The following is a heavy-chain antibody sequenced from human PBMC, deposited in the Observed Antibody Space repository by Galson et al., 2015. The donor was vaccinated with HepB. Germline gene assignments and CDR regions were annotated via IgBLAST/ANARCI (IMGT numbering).Heavy chain of an antibody. V-gene: IGHV3-9*01. CDR1: GFTFDDYA. D-gene: IGHD3-22*01. CDR2: ITWNGYSV. CDR3: AKEASDSSGRYFEYFDS. Sequence: SLRLSCAASGFTFDDYAMHWVRQTPGRGLEWVSYITWNGYSVSYADSVKGRFAVSRDNPKNSVYLQMNSLRLEDTAFYYCAKEASDSSGRYFEYFDSWGQGALVTVSS. J-gene: IGHJ4*02.